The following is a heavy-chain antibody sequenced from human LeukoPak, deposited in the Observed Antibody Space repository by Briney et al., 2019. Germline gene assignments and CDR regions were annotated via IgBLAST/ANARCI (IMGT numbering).Heavy chain of an antibody. CDR2: ISGRGETT. D-gene: IGHD3-10*01. V-gene: IGHV3-23*01. Sequence: GGSLRLSCAASGFNFKGQAMSWVRQGPGKGLEWVAGISGRGETTYYADSVQGRFNISRDNSKNTLFLEVNSLRAEDTAVYYCAKDVIRGAISYFESWGQGTPVVVSS. CDR1: GFNFKGQA. J-gene: IGHJ4*02. CDR3: AKDVIRGAISYFES.